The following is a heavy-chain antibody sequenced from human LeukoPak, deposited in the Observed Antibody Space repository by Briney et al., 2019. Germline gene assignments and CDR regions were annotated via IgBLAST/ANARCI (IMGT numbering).Heavy chain of an antibody. Sequence: GGSLTLSCAASGFTFSGSAMHWVRQASGKGLEWVGRIRSKANSYATAYAASVKGIFTISRDDSKNTAYLQMNSLKTEDTAVYYCTRQGGNDVDYWGQGTLVTVSS. J-gene: IGHJ4*02. CDR3: TRQGGNDVDY. V-gene: IGHV3-73*01. D-gene: IGHD1-1*01. CDR2: IRSKANSYAT. CDR1: GFTFSGSA.